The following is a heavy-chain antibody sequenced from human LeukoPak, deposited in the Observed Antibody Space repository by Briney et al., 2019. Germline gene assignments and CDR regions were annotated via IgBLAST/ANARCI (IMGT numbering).Heavy chain of an antibody. J-gene: IGHJ6*02. V-gene: IGHV3-74*01. CDR3: ARGGAIAVARRNYFYGMDV. CDR1: GFTFRSYG. CDR2: IKSDESDT. Sequence: GGSLRLSCAASGFTFRSYGMHWVRQVPGKGLVWVSRIKSDESDTVYADSVKGRFTISRDNAKNTLYLQMNSLRADDTAVYYCARGGAIAVARRNYFYGMDVWGLGTTVTVSS. D-gene: IGHD6-19*01.